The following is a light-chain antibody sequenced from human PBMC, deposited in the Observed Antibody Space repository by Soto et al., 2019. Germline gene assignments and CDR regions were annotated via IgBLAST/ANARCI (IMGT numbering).Light chain of an antibody. J-gene: IGLJ3*02. CDR3: TSYTNSDTWV. CDR2: GVI. CDR1: SSDVGGYNY. V-gene: IGLV2-14*01. Sequence: QSVLTQPASVSGSPGQSITISCAGSSSDVGGYNYVSWYQQHLDKAPKLMIYGVINRPSGVSNRFSGSKSGNTASLTISGLQAEDEADYYCTSYTNSDTWVFGGGTKLTVL.